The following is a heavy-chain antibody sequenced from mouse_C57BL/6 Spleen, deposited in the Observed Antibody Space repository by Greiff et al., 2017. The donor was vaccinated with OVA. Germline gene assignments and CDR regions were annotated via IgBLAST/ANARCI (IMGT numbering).Heavy chain of an antibody. Sequence: QVQLQQPGAELVRPGSSVKLSCKASGYTFTSYWMHWVKQRPIQGLEWIGNIDPSDSETNYNQKFKDKATLTVDKSSSTAYMQLSSLTSRESSVYYCARTGRAGFAYWGQGTLVTVSA. CDR2: IDPSDSET. CDR3: ARTGRAGFAY. CDR1: GYTFTSYW. D-gene: IGHD3-1*01. V-gene: IGHV1-52*01. J-gene: IGHJ3*01.